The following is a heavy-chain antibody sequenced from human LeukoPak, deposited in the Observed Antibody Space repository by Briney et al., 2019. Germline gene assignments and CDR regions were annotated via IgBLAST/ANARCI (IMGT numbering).Heavy chain of an antibody. J-gene: IGHJ4*02. CDR2: IYYSGST. CDR3: AREGSRDYYDSSGYYR. D-gene: IGHD3-22*01. Sequence: SETLSLTCSVSGGSISSSSHYWDWIRQPPGEGLEWIGSIYYSGSTYYNPSLKSRVTISVDTSKNQFSLKLSSVTAADTAVYYCAREGSRDYYDSSGYYRWGQGTLVTVSS. V-gene: IGHV4-39*07. CDR1: GGSISSSSHY.